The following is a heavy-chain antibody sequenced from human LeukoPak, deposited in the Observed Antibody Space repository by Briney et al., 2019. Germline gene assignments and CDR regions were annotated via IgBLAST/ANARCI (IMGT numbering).Heavy chain of an antibody. CDR2: ISSSSSYL. CDR3: AGDYYDSSGLGY. J-gene: IGHJ4*02. V-gene: IGHV3-21*01. Sequence: GGSLRLSCAASGFTFSSYSMNWVRQAPGKGLVWVSSISSSSSYLYYADSVKGRFTISRDNAKNSLYLQMNSLRAEDTAVYYCAGDYYDSSGLGYWGQGTLVTVSS. CDR1: GFTFSSYS. D-gene: IGHD3-22*01.